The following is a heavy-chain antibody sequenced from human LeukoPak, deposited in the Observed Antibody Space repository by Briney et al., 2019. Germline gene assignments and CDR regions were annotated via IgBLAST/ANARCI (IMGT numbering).Heavy chain of an antibody. V-gene: IGHV3-23*01. CDR2: ISGSGGST. D-gene: IGHD4-17*01. Sequence: GGSLRLSCAASGFTFSSYAMSWVRQAPGKGLEWVSGISGSGGSTYYADSVKGRFTVSRDNSKNMLWLQMTSLRAEDTAIYYCARAKYDYGDPVGWFDPWGQGTLVTVS. CDR1: GFTFSSYA. CDR3: ARAKYDYGDPVGWFDP. J-gene: IGHJ5*02.